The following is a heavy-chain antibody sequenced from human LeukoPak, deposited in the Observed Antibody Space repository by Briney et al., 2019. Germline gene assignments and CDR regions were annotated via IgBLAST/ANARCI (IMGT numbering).Heavy chain of an antibody. V-gene: IGHV1-24*01. CDR1: GYTLTELS. Sequence: ASVKVSCKVSGYTLTELSMHWVRQAPGKGLEWMGGFDPEDGETIYAQKFQGRVTMTEDTSTDTAYMELSSLRSEDTAVYYCATVESLGGYATGDYWGQGTPVTVSS. CDR2: FDPEDGET. D-gene: IGHD5-12*01. CDR3: ATVESLGGYATGDY. J-gene: IGHJ4*02.